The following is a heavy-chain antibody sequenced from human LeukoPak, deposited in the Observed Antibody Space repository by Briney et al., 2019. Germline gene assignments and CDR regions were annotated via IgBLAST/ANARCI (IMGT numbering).Heavy chain of an antibody. J-gene: IGHJ6*02. CDR1: GFTVSSNY. CDR3: ARDVGNYDMLTRSYYYYGMDV. Sequence: PGGSLRLSCAASGFTVSSNYMSWVRQAPGKGLEWVSVIYSGGSTYYADSVKGRFTISRDNSKNTLYLQMNSLRAEDTAVYYCARDVGNYDMLTRSYYYYGMDVWGQGTTVTVSS. CDR2: IYSGGST. D-gene: IGHD3-9*01. V-gene: IGHV3-66*01.